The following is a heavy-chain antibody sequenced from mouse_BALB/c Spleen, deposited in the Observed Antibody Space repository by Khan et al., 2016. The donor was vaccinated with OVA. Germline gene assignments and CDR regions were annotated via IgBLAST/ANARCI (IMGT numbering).Heavy chain of an antibody. V-gene: IGHV1S132*01. J-gene: IGHJ2*01. CDR1: GYIFTSYW. CDR2: IYPGTDNT. CDR3: AREEALYCFNY. D-gene: IGHD3-2*02. Sequence: QVRLQQSGAELVRPGASVKLSCKTSGYIFTSYWIHWLKQRSGQGLEWIARIYPGTDNTYYNEKLKDKATLTADKSSSTAYMQLSSLKSEDSAVYFCAREEALYCFNYWDQGTTLTVSS.